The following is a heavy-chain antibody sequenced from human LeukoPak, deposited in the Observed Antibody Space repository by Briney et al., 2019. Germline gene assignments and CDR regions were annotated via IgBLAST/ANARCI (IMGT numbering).Heavy chain of an antibody. J-gene: IGHJ6*03. D-gene: IGHD2-2*01. CDR2: IRDHGGT. V-gene: IGHV4-34*01. CDR1: GGSFTGYY. CDR3: ARMSHCSSTSCYGYYYYYFMDV. Sequence: SETLSLTCDIYGGSFTGYYWSWIRQPPGMGLEWIGEIRDHGGTNYNPSLKGRVTISGDTSKSQFSLKLSSVTAADTAVYYCARMSHCSSTSCYGYYYYYFMDVRGKGTTVTVSS.